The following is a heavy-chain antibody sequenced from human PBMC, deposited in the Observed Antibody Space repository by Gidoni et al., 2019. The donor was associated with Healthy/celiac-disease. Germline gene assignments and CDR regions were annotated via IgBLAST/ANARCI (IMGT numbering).Heavy chain of an antibody. Sequence: QVQLVQSGAEVNKPRASVKVSCAASGYTFPSYAMHLVRQAPGQRLEWMGWINAGHGNTKYSQKFQGRVTITRDTSASKAYMELSSQRSEDTAVYYCARASGWKHHPEETNLYHGMDVWGQGTTGTVSS. CDR3: ARASGWKHHPEETNLYHGMDV. CDR2: INAGHGNT. V-gene: IGHV1-3*01. D-gene: IGHD6-19*01. CDR1: GYTFPSYA. J-gene: IGHJ6*02.